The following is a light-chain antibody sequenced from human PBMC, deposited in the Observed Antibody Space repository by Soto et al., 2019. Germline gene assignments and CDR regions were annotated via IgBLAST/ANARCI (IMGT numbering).Light chain of an antibody. CDR1: QSVSSN. V-gene: IGKV3-15*01. Sequence: EIVMTQSPATLSVSPGERATLSCRASQSVSSNLAWYQQKPGQAPRLLIYGASTRATGIPARFSGIGSGTEFTLTISSLQSEDFAVYYCQQYNNWPLYTCGQGTKLEIK. CDR3: QQYNNWPLYT. J-gene: IGKJ2*01. CDR2: GAS.